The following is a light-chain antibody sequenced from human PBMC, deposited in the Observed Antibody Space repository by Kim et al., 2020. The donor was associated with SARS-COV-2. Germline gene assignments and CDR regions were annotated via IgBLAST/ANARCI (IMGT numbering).Light chain of an antibody. Sequence: DIQMTQSPFAMSASVGDTVTISCRASQDINQNLVWFQQKPGQVPKRLIYAASRPQSGVPSRFSGSGSGTEFTLTITSLQPEDFATYYCLQHRSYPRTFGQGTKLEI. J-gene: IGKJ2*01. CDR1: QDINQN. CDR3: LQHRSYPRT. V-gene: IGKV1-17*03. CDR2: AAS.